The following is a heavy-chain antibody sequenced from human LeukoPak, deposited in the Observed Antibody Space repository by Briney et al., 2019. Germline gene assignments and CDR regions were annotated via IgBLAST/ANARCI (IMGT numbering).Heavy chain of an antibody. CDR1: GYTFTSYD. J-gene: IGHJ6*02. Sequence: ASVKVSCKASGYTFTSYDINWVRQAPGQGLEWMGWMNPNSGNTGYAQKFQGRVTMTRNTSISTAYMELSSLRSEDTAVYYCARWGRHYYGMDVWGQGTTVTVSS. D-gene: IGHD4-23*01. V-gene: IGHV1-8*01. CDR3: ARWGRHYYGMDV. CDR2: MNPNSGNT.